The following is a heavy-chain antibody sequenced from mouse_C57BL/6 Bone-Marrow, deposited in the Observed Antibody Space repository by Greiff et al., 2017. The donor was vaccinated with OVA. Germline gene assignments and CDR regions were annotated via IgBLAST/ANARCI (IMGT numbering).Heavy chain of an antibody. D-gene: IGHD2-3*01. CDR2: INPNNGGT. Sequence: EVQLQQSGPELVKPGASVKISCKASGYTFTDYYMNWVKQSHGKSLEWIGDINPNNGGTSYNQKFKGKATLTVDKSSSTAYMELRSLTSEDSAVYDCARSIYDGYQFAYWGQGTLVTVSA. J-gene: IGHJ3*01. CDR3: ARSIYDGYQFAY. CDR1: GYTFTDYY. V-gene: IGHV1-26*01.